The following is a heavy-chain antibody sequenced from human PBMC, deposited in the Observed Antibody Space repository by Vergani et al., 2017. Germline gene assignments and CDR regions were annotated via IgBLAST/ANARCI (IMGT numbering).Heavy chain of an antibody. J-gene: IGHJ4*02. V-gene: IGHV3-21*01. CDR1: GFTFNNYA. Sequence: EVQLVESGGGLVQPGGSLRLSCAASGFTFNNYAMNWVRQAPGKGLEWVSSISSSSSYIYYADSVKGRFTISRDNAKNSLYLQMNSLRAEDTAVYYCARDLFYYDSSGYYSGFFDYWGQGTLVTVSS. D-gene: IGHD3-22*01. CDR2: ISSSSSYI. CDR3: ARDLFYYDSSGYYSGFFDY.